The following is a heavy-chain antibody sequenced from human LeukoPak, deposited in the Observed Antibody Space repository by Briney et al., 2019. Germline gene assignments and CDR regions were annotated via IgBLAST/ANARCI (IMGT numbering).Heavy chain of an antibody. Sequence: SVKVSCKASGGTFSSYAIGWVRQAPGQGLEWMGGIIPIFGTANYAQKFQGRVTITADESTSTAYMELSSLRSEDTAVYYCARTPPMEDSSGYYYWGQGTLVTASS. CDR2: IIPIFGTA. CDR1: GGTFSSYA. CDR3: ARTPPMEDSSGYYY. J-gene: IGHJ4*02. D-gene: IGHD3-22*01. V-gene: IGHV1-69*13.